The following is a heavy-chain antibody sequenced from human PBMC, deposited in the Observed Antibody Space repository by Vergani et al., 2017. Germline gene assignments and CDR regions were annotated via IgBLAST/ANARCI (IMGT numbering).Heavy chain of an antibody. CDR2: ICSSGPYI. J-gene: IGHJ6*02. CDR1: GFTFSDFS. D-gene: IGHD2-8*01. CDR3: ARDCTSGGCPDNYGMDV. V-gene: IGHV3-21*06. Sequence: VQLVESGGGLVKPGGSLRLSCAASGFTFSDFSMSWVRQAPGKGLEWVAFICSSGPYINYSDSVKGRFIICRDNTNNSLFLQLRSLRAEDAAVYYCARDCTSGGCPDNYGMDVWGQGATVTVSS.